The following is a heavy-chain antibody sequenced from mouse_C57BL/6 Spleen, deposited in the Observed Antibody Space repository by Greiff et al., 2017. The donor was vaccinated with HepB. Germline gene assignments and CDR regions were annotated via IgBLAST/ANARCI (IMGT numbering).Heavy chain of an antibody. V-gene: IGHV1-53*01. CDR3: ASHDGYYLYYAMDY. J-gene: IGHJ4*01. CDR1: GYTFTSYW. Sequence: QVQLKQPGTELVKPGASVKLSCKASGYTFTSYWMNWVKQRPGQGLEWIGNINPSNGGTNYNEKFKSKATLTVDKSSSTAYMQLSSLTSEDSAVYYSASHDGYYLYYAMDYWGQGTSVTVSS. CDR2: INPSNGGT. D-gene: IGHD2-3*01.